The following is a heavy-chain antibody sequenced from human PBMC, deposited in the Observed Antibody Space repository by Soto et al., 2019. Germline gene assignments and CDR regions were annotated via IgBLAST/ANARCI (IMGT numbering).Heavy chain of an antibody. J-gene: IGHJ4*02. Sequence: GGSLRLSCAGSGFTFSNAWINWVRHAPGKGLEWVGRIKSRALGATTDFAAPVRGRFAITRDDSKNTLYLQMNSLKTEDTAVYYCTTRLMDDFWSGYYTGVGYYYYFDHWGQGTLVTVSS. CDR3: TTRLMDDFWSGYYTGVGYYYYFDH. CDR1: GFTFSNAW. V-gene: IGHV3-15*07. CDR2: IKSRALGATT. D-gene: IGHD3-3*01.